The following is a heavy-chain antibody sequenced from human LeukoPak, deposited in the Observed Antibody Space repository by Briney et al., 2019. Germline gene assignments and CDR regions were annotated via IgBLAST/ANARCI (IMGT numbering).Heavy chain of an antibody. J-gene: IGHJ4*02. CDR3: TTESPHFDY. CDR1: GFTFSNAW. V-gene: IGHV3-15*01. CDR2: IKGTTAGGTT. Sequence: GGSLRLSCAASGFTFSNAWMSWVRQAPGKGLEWVGRIKGTTAGGTTDYAAPVKGRFTISRDDSKNTLYLQMNSLKTEDTAVYYCTTESPHFDYWGQGTLVTVSS.